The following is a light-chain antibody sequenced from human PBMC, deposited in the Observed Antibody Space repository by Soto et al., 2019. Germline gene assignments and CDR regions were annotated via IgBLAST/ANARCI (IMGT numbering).Light chain of an antibody. Sequence: EIVLMQSPGTLSLSPGERATLSFMASQSVSSSYLAWYQQKPGQAPRLLIYGASTRATGISARFSGSGSGTEFTLTISSLQSEDFAVYYCQQYNNWPPVTFGQGTKVDI. CDR1: QSVSSSY. V-gene: IGKV3-15*01. J-gene: IGKJ1*01. CDR2: GAS. CDR3: QQYNNWPPVT.